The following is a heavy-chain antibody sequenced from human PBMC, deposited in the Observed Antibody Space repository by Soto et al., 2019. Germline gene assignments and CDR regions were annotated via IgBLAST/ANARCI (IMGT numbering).Heavy chain of an antibody. CDR2: ISYDGSNK. D-gene: IGHD2-21*02. CDR3: AKDLWAGSSWPGDCYGDY. CDR1: GFTFSSYG. V-gene: IGHV3-30*18. J-gene: IGHJ4*02. Sequence: GGSLRLSCAASGFTFSSYGMHWVRQAPGKGLEWVAVISYDGSNKYYADSVKGRFTISRDNSKNTLYLQMNSLRAEDTAVYYCAKDLWAGSSWPGDCYGDYWGQGTLVTVSS.